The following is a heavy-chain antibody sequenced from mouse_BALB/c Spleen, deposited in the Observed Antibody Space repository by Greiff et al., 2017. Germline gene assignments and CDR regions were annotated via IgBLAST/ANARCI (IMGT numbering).Heavy chain of an antibody. J-gene: IGHJ3*01. Sequence: EVQLQQSGPELVKPGASVKIPCKASGYTFTDYNMDWVKQSHGKSLEWIGDINPNNGGTIYNQKFKGKATLTVDKSSSTAYMELRSLTSEDTAVYYCAREGNSLLRLRFAYWGQGTLVTVSA. D-gene: IGHD1-2*01. CDR1: GYTFTDYN. V-gene: IGHV1-18*01. CDR3: AREGNSLLRLRFAY. CDR2: INPNNGGT.